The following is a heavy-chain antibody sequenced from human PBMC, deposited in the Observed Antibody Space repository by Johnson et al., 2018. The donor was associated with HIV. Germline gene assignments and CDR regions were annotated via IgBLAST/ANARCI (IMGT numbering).Heavy chain of an antibody. J-gene: IGHJ3*02. CDR1: GFTFGDYA. CDR3: TRVPTYYYGSGPTADACDI. CDR2: IRSKTYGGTT. V-gene: IGHV3-49*03. Sequence: VQLVESGGDLVQPGRSLRLSCTGSGFTFGDYAMSWFRQPPGKGLEWVAFIRSKTYGGTTEYAESVKGRFTISRDDSKNIAHLQMNSLKSEDTAVYYCTRVPTYYYGSGPTADACDIWGQGTMVTVSS. D-gene: IGHD3-10*01.